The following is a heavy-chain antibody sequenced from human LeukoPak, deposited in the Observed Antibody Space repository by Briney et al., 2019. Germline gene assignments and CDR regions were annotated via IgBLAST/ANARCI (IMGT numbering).Heavy chain of an antibody. D-gene: IGHD6-19*01. J-gene: IGHJ5*02. CDR1: GFTFKSFA. CDR2: INVRGDGT. V-gene: IGHV3-23*01. CDR3: AKDYRYGSA. Sequence: PGGSLRLSCAASGFTFKSFAFTWVRQAPGRGLEWVSAINVRGDGTYYAESVRGRFTISRDNSKNTLYLQMNSLRAEDTALYYCAKDYRYGSAWGPGTLVVVSS.